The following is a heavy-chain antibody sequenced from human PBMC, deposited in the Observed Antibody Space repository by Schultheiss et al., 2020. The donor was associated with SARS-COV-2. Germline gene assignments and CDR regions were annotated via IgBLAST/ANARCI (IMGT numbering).Heavy chain of an antibody. CDR3: AREGPYSTGDAFDI. D-gene: IGHD6-25*01. Sequence: SETLSLTCAVYGGSFSGYYWSWIRQPPGKGLEWIGEINHSGSTNYNPSLKSRVTIFVDTPKNQFSLKLSSVTAADTAVYYCAREGPYSTGDAFDIWGQGTMVTVSS. J-gene: IGHJ3*02. CDR2: INHSGST. CDR1: GGSFSGYY. V-gene: IGHV4-34*01.